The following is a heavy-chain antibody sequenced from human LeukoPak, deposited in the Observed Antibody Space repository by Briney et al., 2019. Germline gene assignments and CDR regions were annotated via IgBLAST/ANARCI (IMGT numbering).Heavy chain of an antibody. J-gene: IGHJ4*02. D-gene: IGHD6-13*01. Sequence: SETLSLTCTVSGGSINSYYWSWIRQPPGKGLEGLGYIYYSGSTNYNPSLRSRITISVDTSKNEFSLKLSSVTAADTAVYYCARWGEAAAGIYYWGQGTLVTVSS. CDR1: GGSINSYY. CDR3: ARWGEAAAGIYY. V-gene: IGHV4-59*01. CDR2: IYYSGST.